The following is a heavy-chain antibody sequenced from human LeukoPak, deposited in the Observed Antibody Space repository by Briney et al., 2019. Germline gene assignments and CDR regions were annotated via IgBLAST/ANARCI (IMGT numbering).Heavy chain of an antibody. Sequence: SETLSLTCTVSGGSISSSSYYWGWIRQPPGKGLEWIGSIYYSGSTYYNPSLKGRVTISVDTSKNQFSLKLSSVTAADTAVYYCARNLGAVAGTRWFDPWGQGTLVTVSS. J-gene: IGHJ5*02. CDR2: IYYSGST. V-gene: IGHV4-39*01. CDR3: ARNLGAVAGTRWFDP. CDR1: GGSISSSSYY. D-gene: IGHD6-19*01.